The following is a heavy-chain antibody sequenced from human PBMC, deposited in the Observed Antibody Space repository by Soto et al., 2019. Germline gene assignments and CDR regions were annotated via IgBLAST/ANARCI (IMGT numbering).Heavy chain of an antibody. D-gene: IGHD5-12*01. J-gene: IGHJ3*02. CDR2: INPNSGVT. V-gene: IGHV1-2*04. CDR1: GYTFTGYY. CDR3: ARAISSIDSGYERNAFDI. Sequence: VKVSCKASGYTFTGYYMHWVRQAPGQGLEWMGWINPNSGVTNYAQKFQGWVTMTRDTSISTAYMELSRLRSDDTAVYYCARAISSIDSGYERNAFDIWGQGTMVTVSS.